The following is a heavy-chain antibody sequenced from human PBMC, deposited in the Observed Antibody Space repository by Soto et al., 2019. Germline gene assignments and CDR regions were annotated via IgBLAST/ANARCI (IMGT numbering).Heavy chain of an antibody. D-gene: IGHD3-22*01. CDR3: ARDGNYYDSSGYASYYGMDV. J-gene: IGHJ6*02. V-gene: IGHV1-18*01. CDR2: ISGYNGNT. Sequence: QVQLVQSGAEVKKPGASVKVSCKASGYTFTTYGISWVRQAPGQGLEWMGWISGYNGNTNNAQKLQGRVTMTTDTSXMTSYXXLRSLRSDDTAVYYCARDGNYYDSSGYASYYGMDVWGQGTTVTVSS. CDR1: GYTFTTYG.